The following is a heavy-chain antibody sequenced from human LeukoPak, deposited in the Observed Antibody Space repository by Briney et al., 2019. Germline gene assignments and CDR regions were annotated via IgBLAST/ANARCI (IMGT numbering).Heavy chain of an antibody. CDR1: GFTVSNNY. V-gene: IGHV3-66*01. D-gene: IGHD2-21*01. CDR2: IYSAGST. J-gene: IGHJ4*02. Sequence: GGSLRLSCAASGFTVSNNYMTWVRQAPGKGLEWVSLIYSAGSTYYADSVKGRFTISRDNSKNTVYLQMNSLRAEDTAVYYCARNIPVTRWGYWGQGTLVTVS. CDR3: ARNIPVTRWGY.